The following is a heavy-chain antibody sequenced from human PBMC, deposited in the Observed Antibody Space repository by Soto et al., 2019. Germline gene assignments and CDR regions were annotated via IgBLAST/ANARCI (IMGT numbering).Heavy chain of an antibody. V-gene: IGHV4-30-2*01. Sequence: QLQLQESGSGLVKPSQTLSLTCAVSGGSISSGGYSWSWIRQPPGKGLEWIGYIYHSGSTYYNPSLQSRVTISVDRSKNQFSLKLSSVTAADTAVYYCARGPYYYDSSGPAFDYWGQGTLVTVSS. CDR2: IYHSGST. CDR3: ARGPYYYDSSGPAFDY. J-gene: IGHJ4*02. CDR1: GGSISSGGYS. D-gene: IGHD3-22*01.